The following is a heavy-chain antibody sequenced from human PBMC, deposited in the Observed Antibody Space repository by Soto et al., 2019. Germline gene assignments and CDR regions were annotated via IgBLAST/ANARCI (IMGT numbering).Heavy chain of an antibody. J-gene: IGHJ6*02. CDR1: GFTFSSYE. CDR2: ISSSGSTI. V-gene: IGHV3-48*03. CDR3: ARGGRYGMDV. Sequence: PGGSLRLSCAASGFTFSSYEMNWVRQAPGKGLEWVSYISSSGSTIYYADSVKGRFTIPRDNAKNSLYLQMNSLRAEDTAVYYCARGGRYGMDVWGQGTTVTVSS.